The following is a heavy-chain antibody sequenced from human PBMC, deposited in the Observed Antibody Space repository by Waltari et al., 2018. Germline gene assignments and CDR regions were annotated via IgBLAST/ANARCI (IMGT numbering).Heavy chain of an antibody. CDR2: IYYSGST. CDR1: GGSISSSSYY. J-gene: IGHJ3*02. CDR3: ARVSILAMSAFDI. Sequence: QLQLQESGPGLVKPSETLSLTCTVSGGSISSSSYYWGWIRQPPGKGLEWIGSIYYSGSTYYNPSLKSRVTISVDTSKNQFSLKLSSVTAADTAVYYCARVSILAMSAFDIWGQGTMVTVSS. V-gene: IGHV4-39*07. D-gene: IGHD2-21*01.